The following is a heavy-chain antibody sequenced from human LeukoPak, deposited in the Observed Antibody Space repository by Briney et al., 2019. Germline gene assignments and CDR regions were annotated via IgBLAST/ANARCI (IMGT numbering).Heavy chain of an antibody. J-gene: IGHJ4*02. D-gene: IGHD1-20*01. CDR1: GGSFSGYY. CDR3: ASGNWNDGPFDY. Sequence: SETLSLTCAVYGGSFSGYYWSWIRQPPGKGLEWIGEINHSGSTNYNPSLKSRVTISVDTSKNQFSLKLSSVTAADTAVYYCASGNWNDGPFDYWGQGTLVTVSS. V-gene: IGHV4-34*01. CDR2: INHSGST.